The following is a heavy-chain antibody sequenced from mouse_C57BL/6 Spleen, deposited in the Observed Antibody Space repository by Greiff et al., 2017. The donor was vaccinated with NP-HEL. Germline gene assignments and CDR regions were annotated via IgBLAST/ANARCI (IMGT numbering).Heavy chain of an antibody. D-gene: IGHD1-1*01. J-gene: IGHJ1*03. CDR3: ARWGTVVAHWYFDV. Sequence: VQLQQSGAELVKPGASVKLSCKASGYTFTSYWMHWVKQRPGQGLEWIGMIHPNSGSTNYNEKFKSKATLTVDKSSSTAYMQLSSLTSEDSAVYYCARWGTVVAHWYFDVWGTGTTVTVSS. CDR2: IHPNSGST. CDR1: GYTFTSYW. V-gene: IGHV1-64*01.